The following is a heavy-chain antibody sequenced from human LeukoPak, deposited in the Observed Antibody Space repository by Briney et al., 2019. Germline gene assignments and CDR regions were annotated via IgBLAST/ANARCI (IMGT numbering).Heavy chain of an antibody. CDR2: ISYDGSNK. V-gene: IGHV3-30-3*01. CDR1: GFTFSSYA. CDR3: AKVLVEMVRGYGMDV. Sequence: PGRSLRLSCAASGFTFSSYAMHWVRQAPGKGLEWVAVISYDGSNKYYADSVKGRFTISRDNSKDTLYVQMNSLRAEDTAVYYCAKVLVEMVRGYGMDVWGKGTTVTVSS. D-gene: IGHD3-10*01. J-gene: IGHJ6*03.